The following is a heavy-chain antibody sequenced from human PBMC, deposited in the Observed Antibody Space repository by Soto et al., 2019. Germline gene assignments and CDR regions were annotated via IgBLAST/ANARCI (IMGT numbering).Heavy chain of an antibody. V-gene: IGHV4-31*01. J-gene: IGHJ4*02. Sequence: QVQLQESGPGLVKPSQTLSLTCTVSGGSISSGGYYWSWIRQHPGKGLEWIGYIYYSGSTYYNPSLKSLVTISVDTSKNQFSLKLSSVNAADTAVYYCAREGGIVGATAADYWGQGTLVTVSS. CDR3: AREGGIVGATAADY. CDR2: IYYSGST. D-gene: IGHD1-26*01. CDR1: GGSISSGGYY.